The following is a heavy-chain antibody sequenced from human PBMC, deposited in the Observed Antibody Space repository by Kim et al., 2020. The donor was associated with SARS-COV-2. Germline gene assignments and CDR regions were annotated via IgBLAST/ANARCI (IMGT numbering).Heavy chain of an antibody. CDR3: ARGGAWIQLWLRYYGMDV. V-gene: IGHV3-74*01. Sequence: KGRITSSRDNDKNTLYLQMTSLRAEDTAVYYCARGGAWIQLWLRYYGMDVWGQGTTVTVSS. D-gene: IGHD5-18*01. J-gene: IGHJ6*02.